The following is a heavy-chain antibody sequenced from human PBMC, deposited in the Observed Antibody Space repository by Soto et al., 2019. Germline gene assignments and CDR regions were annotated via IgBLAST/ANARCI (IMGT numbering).Heavy chain of an antibody. J-gene: IGHJ6*02. CDR1: GVMFSSYG. V-gene: IGHV3-30*18. CDR2: MSYDGNNK. CDR3: AKDGPYFYYGMDV. Sequence: QVHLVESGGGVVQPGRSLRLSCAASGVMFSSYGIHWVRQVPAKGLEWVAFMSYDGNNKDYAESVKGRFTISRDNSKNTVYLQMNGLRGEDTAVYYCAKDGPYFYYGMDVWGQGTTVIVSS. D-gene: IGHD2-21*01.